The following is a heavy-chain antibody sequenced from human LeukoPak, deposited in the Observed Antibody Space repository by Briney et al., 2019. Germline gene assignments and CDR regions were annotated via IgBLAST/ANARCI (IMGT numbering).Heavy chain of an antibody. CDR2: MNSDGSST. CDR1: GFTFSNYW. J-gene: IGHJ6*04. D-gene: IGHD3-10*02. V-gene: IGHV3-74*01. CDR3: AELGITMIGGV. Sequence: GGSLRLSCAASGFTFSNYWMHWVRQAPGKGLVWVSRMNSDGSSTTYADSVKGRFTICRDNAKNSLYLQMNSLRAEDTAVYYCAELGITMIGGVWGKGTTVTISS.